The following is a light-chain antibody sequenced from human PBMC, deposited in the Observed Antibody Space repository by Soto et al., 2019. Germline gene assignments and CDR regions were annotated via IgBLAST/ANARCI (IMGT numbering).Light chain of an antibody. J-gene: IGKJ2*03. CDR2: VRS. V-gene: IGKV3-20*01. CDR1: PTVGNNY. CDR3: QQYGGSMYS. Sequence: IVLTQSPGTLSLSPGERTALSCRASPTVGNNYVAWYHQKVGQSPRLLIYVRSTRAAGIPARFSGRESVSGFNLTISRLEPEDFAVYYGQQYGGSMYSFGQGTRLEIK.